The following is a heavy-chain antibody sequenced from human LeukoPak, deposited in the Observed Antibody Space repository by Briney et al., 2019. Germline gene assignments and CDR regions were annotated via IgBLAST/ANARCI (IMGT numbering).Heavy chain of an antibody. CDR3: ARAAAAGPFDY. J-gene: IGHJ4*02. V-gene: IGHV3-66*01. Sequence: GGSLRLSCAASGFTVSSNYMSWVRQASGKGLEWVSVIYSGGRTYYADSVKGRFTISRDNSKNTLYLQMTSLRAEDTAVYYCARAAAAGPFDYWGQGTLVTVSS. D-gene: IGHD6-13*01. CDR2: IYSGGRT. CDR1: GFTVSSNY.